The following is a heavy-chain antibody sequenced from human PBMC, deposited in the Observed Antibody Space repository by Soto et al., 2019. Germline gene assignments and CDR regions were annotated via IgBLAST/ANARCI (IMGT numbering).Heavy chain of an antibody. CDR2: IYYTGST. V-gene: IGHV4-61*01. Sequence: SETLSLTCSVADGSVTSANYYWTWIRQPPGKGLEWIAYIYYTGSTNYNPSLKSRVTISLDTSKNQFSLKLSAVTAADTAVYYCVVISTVRGQGSYFDYWGQGTLVTVSS. CDR3: VVISTVRGQGSYFDY. CDR1: DGSVTSANYY. J-gene: IGHJ4*02. D-gene: IGHD3-10*01.